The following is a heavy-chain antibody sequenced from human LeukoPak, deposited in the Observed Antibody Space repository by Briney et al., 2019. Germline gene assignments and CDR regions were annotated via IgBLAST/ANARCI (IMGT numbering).Heavy chain of an antibody. V-gene: IGHV4-59*08. CDR1: GGSISGYH. Sequence: KPSETLSLTCTVSGGSISGYHWSWIRQPPGKGLEWIGYIYYSGTTTYNPSLKSRVTISVDTSKNQFSLNLSSVTAADTAVYYCARYSGTHSRNFDCWGQGTLVTVSS. CDR2: IYYSGTT. D-gene: IGHD1-26*01. J-gene: IGHJ4*02. CDR3: ARYSGTHSRNFDC.